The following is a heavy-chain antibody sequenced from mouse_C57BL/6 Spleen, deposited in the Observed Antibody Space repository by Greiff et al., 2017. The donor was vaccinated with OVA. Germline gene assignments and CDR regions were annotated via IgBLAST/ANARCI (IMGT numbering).Heavy chain of an antibody. CDR2: INPSNGGT. V-gene: IGHV1-53*01. J-gene: IGHJ3*01. D-gene: IGHD3-2*02. CDR1: GYTFTSYW. Sequence: QVQLQQSGTELVKPGASVKLSCKASGYTFTSYWMHWVKQRPGQGLEWIGNINPSNGGTNYNEKFKSKATLTVVKSSSTAYMQLSSLTSEDSAVYYCARGGGSSGPVAYWGQGTLVTVSA. CDR3: ARGGGSSGPVAY.